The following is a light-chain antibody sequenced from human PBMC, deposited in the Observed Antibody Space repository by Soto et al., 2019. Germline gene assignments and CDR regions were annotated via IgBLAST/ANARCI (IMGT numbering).Light chain of an antibody. CDR3: SSYTSSSTYV. Sequence: QSVLTQPASVSGSPGQSITISCTGTSSDVGGYNYVSWYQQYPGKAPKVMIYDVSNRPSGVSNRFSGSKSGNTASLTISGLQAEDEADYYCSSYTSSSTYVFGSGTKRTVL. V-gene: IGLV2-14*03. J-gene: IGLJ1*01. CDR2: DVS. CDR1: SSDVGGYNY.